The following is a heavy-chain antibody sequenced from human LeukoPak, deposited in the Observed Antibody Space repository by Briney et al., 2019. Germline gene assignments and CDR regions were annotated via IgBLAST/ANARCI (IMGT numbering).Heavy chain of an antibody. CDR1: GFTFSSYA. CDR2: ISYDGSNK. D-gene: IGHD3-22*01. CDR3: ARVSDSSGYYRYYYGMDV. V-gene: IGHV3-30*04. Sequence: PGGSLRLSCAASGFTFSSYAMHWVRQAPGKGLERVAVISYDGSNKYYADSVKGRFTISRDNSKNTLYLQMNSLRAEDTAVYYCARVSDSSGYYRYYYGMDVWGQGTTVTVSS. J-gene: IGHJ6*01.